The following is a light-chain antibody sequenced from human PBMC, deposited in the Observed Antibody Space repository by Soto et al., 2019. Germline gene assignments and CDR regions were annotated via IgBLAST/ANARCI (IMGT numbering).Light chain of an antibody. CDR3: QQYSDHWT. CDR1: QSISSW. J-gene: IGKJ1*01. CDR2: KAS. Sequence: DIQMTQSPSTLSVSVGDRVTITCRASQSISSWLAWYQQKPGTAPNLLIYKASTLQSGVPSRFSGSGSGTEFALTISCLQPDDSATYYCQQYSDHWTFGQGTKVEIK. V-gene: IGKV1-5*03.